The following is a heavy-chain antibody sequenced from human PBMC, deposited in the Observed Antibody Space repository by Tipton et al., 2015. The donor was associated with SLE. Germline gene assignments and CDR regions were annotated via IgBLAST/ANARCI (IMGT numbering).Heavy chain of an antibody. V-gene: IGHV3-30*04. Sequence: RSLRLSCAASGFTFSNYGFHWVRQAPGKGLEGVAVISYEGSDKYYGDSVEGRFTISRDNSKNTLFLQMNSLKTEDTAVYYCSRGGILKYSGSYTHWGQGTLVTVSS. CDR1: GFTFSNYG. CDR3: SRGGILKYSGSYTH. J-gene: IGHJ4*02. D-gene: IGHD1-26*01. CDR2: ISYEGSDK.